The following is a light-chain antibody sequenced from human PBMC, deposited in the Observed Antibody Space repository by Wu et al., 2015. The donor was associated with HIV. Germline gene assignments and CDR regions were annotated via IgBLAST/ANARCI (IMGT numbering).Light chain of an antibody. CDR3: QKYNTAPWT. Sequence: VGDRVTITFAGKSGHSIFSLYQQKPGKPPKVLIYAASTLQSGVPSRFSGSGSGTDFTLTISSLQPEDVATYYCQKYNTAPWTFGQGTKVEMK. CDR2: AAS. CDR1: GHSI. V-gene: IGKV1-27*01. J-gene: IGKJ1*01.